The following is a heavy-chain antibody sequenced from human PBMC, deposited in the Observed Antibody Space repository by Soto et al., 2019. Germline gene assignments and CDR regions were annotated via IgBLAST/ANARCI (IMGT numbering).Heavy chain of an antibody. CDR2: ISYDGSNK. CDR1: GFTFSSYG. CDR3: AKTYSSGWYEGYYYYGMDV. J-gene: IGHJ6*02. D-gene: IGHD6-19*01. Sequence: GGSLRLSCAAPGFTFSSYGMHWVRQAPGKGLEWVAVISYDGSNKYYADSVKGRFTISRDNSKNTLYLQMNSLRAEDTAVYYCAKTYSSGWYEGYYYYGMDVWGQGTTVTVSS. V-gene: IGHV3-30*18.